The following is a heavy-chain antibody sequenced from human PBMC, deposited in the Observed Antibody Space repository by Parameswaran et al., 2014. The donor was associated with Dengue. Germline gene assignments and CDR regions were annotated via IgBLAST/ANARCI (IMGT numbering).Heavy chain of an antibody. CDR2: IYYSGST. V-gene: IGHV4-59*08. Sequence: WIRQPPGKGLEWIGYIYYSGSTNYNPSLKSRVTISVDTSKNQFSLKLSSVTAADTAVYYCVLSHDAPYYFDYWGQGTLVTVSS. D-gene: IGHD2-15*01. J-gene: IGHJ4*02. CDR3: VLSHDAPYYFDY.